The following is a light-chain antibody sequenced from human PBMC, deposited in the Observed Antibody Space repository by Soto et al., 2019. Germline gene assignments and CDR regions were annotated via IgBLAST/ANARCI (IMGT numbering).Light chain of an antibody. J-gene: IGLJ2*01. V-gene: IGLV2-14*01. CDR3: CSYTSSRTV. CDR1: SSDVGGYNY. CDR2: EVS. Sequence: QSALTQPASVSGSPGQSITISCTGTSSDVGGYNYVSWYQQHPGKAPKLMIYEVSNRPSGVSNRFSGSKSGNTASLTISGLQDEDEADYYSCSYTSSRTVFGGGTKLTVL.